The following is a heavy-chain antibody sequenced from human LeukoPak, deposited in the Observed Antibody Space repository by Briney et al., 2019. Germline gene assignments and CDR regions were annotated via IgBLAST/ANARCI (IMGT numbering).Heavy chain of an antibody. CDR2: ISSSSTNI. J-gene: IGHJ3*02. CDR3: ARKLYSDNSHDAFDI. D-gene: IGHD1-26*01. Sequence: GGSLRLSCAASGFTFSSYTMNWVRQAPGKGLEWVSCISSSSTNIYYADSVKGRFTISRDNAKNSLYLQMNSLRAEDTAVYYCARKLYSDNSHDAFDIWGQGTMVIVSS. CDR1: GFTFSSYT. V-gene: IGHV3-21*01.